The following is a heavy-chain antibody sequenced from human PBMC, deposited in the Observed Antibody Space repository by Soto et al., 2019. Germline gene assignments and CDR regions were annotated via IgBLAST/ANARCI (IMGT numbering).Heavy chain of an antibody. D-gene: IGHD3-3*01. J-gene: IGHJ6*02. Sequence: LRVSCAASGFTFSSYDMHWVRQATGKGLEWVSAIGTAGDTYYPGSVKGRFTISRENAKNSLYLQMNSLRAGDTAVYYCARGGHDFWSGSTGMDVWGQGTTVTVSS. CDR1: GFTFSSYD. CDR3: ARGGHDFWSGSTGMDV. CDR2: IGTAGDT. V-gene: IGHV3-13*01.